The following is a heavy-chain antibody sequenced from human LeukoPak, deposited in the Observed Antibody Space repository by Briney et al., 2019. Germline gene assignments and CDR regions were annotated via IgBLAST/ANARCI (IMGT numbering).Heavy chain of an antibody. D-gene: IGHD6-19*01. CDR3: ARDQPGIAVAGAI. V-gene: IGHV3-11*01. CDR1: GFTISDYY. Sequence: PGGSLRLSCAASGFTISDYYMSWIRQAPGKGLEWVSYISNSGSIIFYADPVKGRFTISRDNAKNSLYLQMNSLRSDDTAVYYCARDQPGIAVAGAIWGQGTLVTVSS. J-gene: IGHJ4*02. CDR2: ISNSGSII.